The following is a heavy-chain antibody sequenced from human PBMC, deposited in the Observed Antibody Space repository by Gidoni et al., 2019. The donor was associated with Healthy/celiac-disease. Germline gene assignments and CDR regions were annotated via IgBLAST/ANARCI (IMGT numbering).Heavy chain of an antibody. J-gene: IGHJ5*02. CDR2: ISSSSSTI. CDR3: AREGGDDIVTLEGWFDP. V-gene: IGHV3-48*02. D-gene: IGHD3-9*01. Sequence: EVQLVESGGGLVQPGGSLRLSCAASGFTFSSYSMNWVRQAPGKGLEWVSYISSSSSTIYYADSVKGRFTISRDNAKNSLYLQMNSLRDEDTAVYYCAREGGDDIVTLEGWFDPWGQGTLVTVSS. CDR1: GFTFSSYS.